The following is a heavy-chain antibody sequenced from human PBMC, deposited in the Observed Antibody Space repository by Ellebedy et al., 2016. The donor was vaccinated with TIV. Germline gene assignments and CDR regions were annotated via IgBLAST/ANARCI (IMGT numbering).Heavy chain of an antibody. CDR2: INTDGSST. D-gene: IGHD2/OR15-2a*01. CDR1: GFPFSNYW. J-gene: IGHJ4*02. V-gene: IGHV3-74*01. CDR3: MKGITFE. Sequence: GGSLRLXXAASGFPFSNYWMHWVRQAPGKGLVWVSRINTDGSSTTYADSVKGRFTISRDNAKNTLYLQMNSLRAEDTAVYYCMKGITFEWGQGTLVTVSS.